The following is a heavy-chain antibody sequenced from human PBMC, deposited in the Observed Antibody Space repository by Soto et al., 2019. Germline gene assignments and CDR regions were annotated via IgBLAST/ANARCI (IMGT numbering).Heavy chain of an antibody. Sequence: SETLSLTCTVSGGSISSYYWSWIRQPAGKGLEWIGRVFTSGNTNDNPSLQSRVTMSVDTSKNQFSLKLSSVTAADTAVYYCVRSFFYDNTAYHSSDAFDIWGQGTMATVSS. V-gene: IGHV4-4*07. CDR2: VFTSGNT. CDR1: GGSISSYY. CDR3: VRSFFYDNTAYHSSDAFDI. D-gene: IGHD3-22*01. J-gene: IGHJ3*02.